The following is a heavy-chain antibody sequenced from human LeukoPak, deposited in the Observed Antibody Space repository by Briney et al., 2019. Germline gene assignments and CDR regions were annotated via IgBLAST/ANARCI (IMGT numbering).Heavy chain of an antibody. D-gene: IGHD3-3*02. J-gene: IGHJ6*03. CDR3: ARHFSQGYYYYMDV. CDR1: GGSISSYY. Sequence: SETLSLTCTVSGGSISSYYWSWIRQPPGKGLEWIGYIYTSGSTNYNPSLKSRVTISVDTSKNQSSLKLSSVTAADTAVYYCARHFSQGYYYYMDVWGKGTTVTVSS. V-gene: IGHV4-4*09. CDR2: IYTSGST.